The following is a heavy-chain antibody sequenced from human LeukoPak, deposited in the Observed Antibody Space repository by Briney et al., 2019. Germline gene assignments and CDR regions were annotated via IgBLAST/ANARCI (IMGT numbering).Heavy chain of an antibody. Sequence: ETLSLTCAVYGGSFSGYYWSWIRQPPGKGLEWIGEINHSGSTNYNPSLKSRVTISVDTSKNQFSLKLSSVTAADTAVYYCARGKVVRYDYWGQGTLVTFSS. CDR3: ARGKVVRYDY. V-gene: IGHV4-34*01. J-gene: IGHJ4*02. CDR1: GGSFSGYY. CDR2: INHSGST. D-gene: IGHD3-22*01.